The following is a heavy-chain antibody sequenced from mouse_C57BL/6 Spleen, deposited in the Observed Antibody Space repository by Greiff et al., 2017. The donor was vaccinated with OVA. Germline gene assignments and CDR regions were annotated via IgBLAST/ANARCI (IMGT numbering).Heavy chain of an antibody. V-gene: IGHV1-15*01. CDR3: THYYGSSPWFAY. CDR1: GYTFPDYE. D-gene: IGHD1-1*01. CDR2: IDPETGGT. Sequence: QVQLQQSGAELVRPGASVTLSCKASGYTFPDYEMHWVKQTPVHGLEWIGAIDPETGGTAYNQKFKGKAILTADKSSSTAYMELRSLTSEDSAVYYCTHYYGSSPWFAYWGQGTLVTVSA. J-gene: IGHJ3*01.